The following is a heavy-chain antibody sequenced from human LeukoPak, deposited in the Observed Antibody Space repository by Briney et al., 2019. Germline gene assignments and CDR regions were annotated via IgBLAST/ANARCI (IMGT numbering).Heavy chain of an antibody. V-gene: IGHV3-21*04. J-gene: IGHJ4*02. CDR1: GFTFSSCN. CDR3: AKDIGESFYFDY. CDR2: ISTSSSYI. Sequence: GGSLRLSCAASGFTFSSCNINWVRQAPGKGLEWVSSISTSSSYIYYADSVKGRFTISRDNARNSLYLQMNSLRAEDTALYYCAKDIGESFYFDYWGQGTLVTVSS. D-gene: IGHD1-26*01.